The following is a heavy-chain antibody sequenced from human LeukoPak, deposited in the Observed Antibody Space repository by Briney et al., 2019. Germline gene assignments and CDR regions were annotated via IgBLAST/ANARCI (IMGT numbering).Heavy chain of an antibody. D-gene: IGHD1-7*01. CDR1: GGSISSGSYY. Sequence: SETLSLTCTVSGGSISSGSYYWSWIRQPAGKGLEWIGRIYTSGSTNYNPSLKSRVTISVDTSKNQFSLKLSSVTAADTAVYYCAREPNNRSTGTTWGQGTLVTVSS. CDR2: IYTSGST. CDR3: AREPNNRSTGTT. V-gene: IGHV4-61*02. J-gene: IGHJ4*02.